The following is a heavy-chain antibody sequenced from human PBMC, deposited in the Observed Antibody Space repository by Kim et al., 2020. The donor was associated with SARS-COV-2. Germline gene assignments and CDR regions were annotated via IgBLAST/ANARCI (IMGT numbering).Heavy chain of an antibody. V-gene: IGHV3-30*04. CDR3: AREGPTPSIAARPETNW. J-gene: IGHJ5*01. D-gene: IGHD6-6*01. CDR2: ISYDGSNK. Sequence: GGSLRLSCAASGFTFSSYAMHWVRQAPGKGLEWVAVISYDGSNKYYADSVKGRFTISRDNSKNTLYLQMNSLRAEDTAVYYCAREGPTPSIAARPETNW. CDR1: GFTFSSYA.